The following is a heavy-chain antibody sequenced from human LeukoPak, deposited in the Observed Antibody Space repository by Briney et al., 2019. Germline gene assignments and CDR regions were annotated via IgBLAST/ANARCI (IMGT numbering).Heavy chain of an antibody. CDR2: IGAGGTFT. CDR1: GFTFSSYA. V-gene: IGHV3-23*01. Sequence: GGSLRLSCTASGFTFSSYAMNWVRQAPGKGLEWVSGIGAGGTFTYYADSVKGRFAAARDNSKNTLYLQMNSLRAEDTAVYYCARGRSGYGPFDAFDLWGQGTWVTVSS. J-gene: IGHJ3*01. D-gene: IGHD3-22*01. CDR3: ARGRSGYGPFDAFDL.